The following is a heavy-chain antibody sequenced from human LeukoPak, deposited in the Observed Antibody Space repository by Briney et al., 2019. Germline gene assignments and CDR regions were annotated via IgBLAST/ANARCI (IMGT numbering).Heavy chain of an antibody. CDR3: DGVLRYFDWLLIPGVLVDY. J-gene: IGHJ4*02. V-gene: IGHV3-23*01. Sequence: GGSLRLSCAASGFTFSSYAMSWVRQAPGKGLEWVSAISGSGGSTYYADSVKGRFTISRDNSKNTLHLQMNSLRAEDTAVYYQDGVLRYFDWLLIPGVLVDYWGQGTLVTVSS. D-gene: IGHD3-9*01. CDR2: ISGSGGST. CDR1: GFTFSSYA.